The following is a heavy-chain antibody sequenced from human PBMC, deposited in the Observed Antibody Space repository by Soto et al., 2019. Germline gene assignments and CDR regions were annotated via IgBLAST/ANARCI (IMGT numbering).Heavy chain of an antibody. CDR3: ARDNCRDDDYVLNGRFDP. CDR1: GFTFSSYG. D-gene: IGHD4-17*01. CDR2: ISYDGSNK. Sequence: PGGSLRLSCAASGFTFSSYGMHWVRQAPGKGLEWVAVISYDGSNKYYADSVKGRFTISRDNSKNTLYLQMNSLRAEDTAVYYCARDNCRDDDYVLNGRFDPWGQGALVTVAS. V-gene: IGHV3-30*03. J-gene: IGHJ5*02.